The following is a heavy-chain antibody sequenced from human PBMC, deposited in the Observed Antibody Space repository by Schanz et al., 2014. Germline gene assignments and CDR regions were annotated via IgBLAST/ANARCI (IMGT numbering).Heavy chain of an antibody. D-gene: IGHD2-2*02. CDR1: GYAFTTYG. J-gene: IGHJ6*03. CDR3: AGTYCSSTSCYTGYYYMDV. V-gene: IGHV1-18*01. Sequence: QVQLVQSGAEVKKPGASVRVSCKVSGYAFTTYGISWVRQAPGQGPEFMGWISTFRNEDTNSAQRFQGRLTMTTDTSTSTAYMELRSLRSDDTAVYYCAGTYCSSTSCYTGYYYMDVWGKGTTXTVSS. CDR2: ISTFRNEDT.